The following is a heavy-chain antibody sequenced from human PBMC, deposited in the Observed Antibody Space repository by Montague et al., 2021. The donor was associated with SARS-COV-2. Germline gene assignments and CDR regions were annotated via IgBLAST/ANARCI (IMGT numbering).Heavy chain of an antibody. CDR2: INHSGST. J-gene: IGHJ5*02. CDR1: GGSFSGYY. CDR3: ARERYSFSLTRGSTWFDP. V-gene: IGHV4-34*01. D-gene: IGHD3-9*01. Sequence: SETLSLTCAVYGGSFSGYYWSWIRQPPGKGLEWLGEINHSGSTNYNPSLKSRVTISVDTSKNQFSLKLSSVTAADTAVYYCARERYSFSLTRGSTWFDPWGQGTLVTVSS.